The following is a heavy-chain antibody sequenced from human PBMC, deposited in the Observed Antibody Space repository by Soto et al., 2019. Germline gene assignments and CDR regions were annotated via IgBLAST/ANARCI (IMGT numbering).Heavy chain of an antibody. Sequence: QVQLVESGGGVVQPGRSLRLSCAASGFTFSSYGMHWVRQAPGKGLEWVAVISYDGSNKYYADSVKGRFTISRDNSKNTLYLQMNSLRAEDTAVYYCANAGPGGGALDYWGQGTLVTVSS. V-gene: IGHV3-30*18. D-gene: IGHD3-16*01. CDR1: GFTFSSYG. CDR2: ISYDGSNK. CDR3: ANAGPGGGALDY. J-gene: IGHJ4*02.